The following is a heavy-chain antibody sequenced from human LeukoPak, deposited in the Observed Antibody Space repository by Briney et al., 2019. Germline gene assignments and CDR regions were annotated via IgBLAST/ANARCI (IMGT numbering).Heavy chain of an antibody. D-gene: IGHD3-10*01. V-gene: IGHV1-18*04. CDR2: ISAYNGNT. CDR1: GYTFTSYG. CDR3: ARDEYIWFGECHFDY. J-gene: IGHJ4*02. Sequence: ASVKVSCKASGYTFTSYGISWVRQAPGQGLEWMGWISAYNGNTNYAQKLQGRVTMTTDTSTSTAYMELRSLRSDDTAVYYCARDEYIWFGECHFDYWGQGTLVTVSS.